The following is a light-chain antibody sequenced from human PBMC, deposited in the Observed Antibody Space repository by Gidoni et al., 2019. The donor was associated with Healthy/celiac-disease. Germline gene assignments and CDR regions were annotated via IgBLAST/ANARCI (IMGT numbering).Light chain of an antibody. CDR1: QSVSSSY. J-gene: IGKJ1*01. CDR2: CAS. V-gene: IGKV3-20*01. Sequence: EIVFTQPPGTLSLSPWERATLTCRASQSVSSSYLAWYQQNPGGDPRLLIYCASSRATSVPDRISSSGSGTEVTLTISRLVPEDDAVYYCRQYGNTPWTFGQGTKVEIK. CDR3: RQYGNTPWT.